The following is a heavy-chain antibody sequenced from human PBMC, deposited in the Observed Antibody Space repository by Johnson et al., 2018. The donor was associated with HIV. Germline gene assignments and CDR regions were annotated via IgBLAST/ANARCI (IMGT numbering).Heavy chain of an antibody. CDR3: ERDPYYDFWSGYSAAVNCAFDI. Sequence: QVQLVESGGGVVQPGRSLRLSCAASGFTFSSYAMHWVRQAPGKGLEWVAVISYDGSNKYYADSVKGRFNISRDNSKNTLYLQMNSLRAEDTAVYYCERDPYYDFWSGYSAAVNCAFDIWGQGTMVTVSS. D-gene: IGHD3-3*01. V-gene: IGHV3-30*04. CDR1: GFTFSSYA. J-gene: IGHJ3*02. CDR2: ISYDGSNK.